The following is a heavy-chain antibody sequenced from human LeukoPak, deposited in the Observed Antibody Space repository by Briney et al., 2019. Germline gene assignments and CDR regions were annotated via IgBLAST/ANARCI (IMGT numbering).Heavy chain of an antibody. CDR3: AKESLVGATGHDAFDI. J-gene: IGHJ3*02. CDR2: ISGSGGST. Sequence: GGSLRLSCAASGFTFSSYAMSWVRQAPGKGLEWVSAISGSGGSTYYADSVKGRFTISRDNSKNTLYLQMNSLRAEDTAVYYCAKESLVGATGHDAFDIWGQGTMVTVSS. D-gene: IGHD1-26*01. V-gene: IGHV3-23*01. CDR1: GFTFSSYA.